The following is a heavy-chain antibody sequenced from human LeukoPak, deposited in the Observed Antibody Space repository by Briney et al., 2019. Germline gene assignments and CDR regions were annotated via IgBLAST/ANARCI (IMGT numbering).Heavy chain of an antibody. J-gene: IGHJ4*02. Sequence: PSETLSLTCAVYGGSFSGYYWSWIRQPPGKGLEWIGEINHSGSTNYNPSLKSRVTISVDTSKNQFSLKLSSVTAADTAVYYCERARSGIFDYWGQGTLVTVSS. V-gene: IGHV4-34*01. CDR1: GGSFSGYY. D-gene: IGHD1-26*01. CDR2: INHSGST. CDR3: ERARSGIFDY.